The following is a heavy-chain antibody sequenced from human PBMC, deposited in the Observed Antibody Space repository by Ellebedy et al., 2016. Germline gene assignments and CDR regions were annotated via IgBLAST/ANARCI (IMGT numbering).Heavy chain of an antibody. CDR2: IKQDGTEK. D-gene: IGHD1-26*01. V-gene: IGHV3-7*01. J-gene: IGHJ4*02. CDR1: GFTFSRFW. CDR3: ARDRSYSPTY. Sequence: GESLKISXAASGFTFSRFWMSWVRQAPGKGLEWVANIKQDGTEKYYADSVKGRFTLSRDNSKNTLFLEMSSLRTDDTAVYYCARDRSYSPTYWGQGTLVTVSS.